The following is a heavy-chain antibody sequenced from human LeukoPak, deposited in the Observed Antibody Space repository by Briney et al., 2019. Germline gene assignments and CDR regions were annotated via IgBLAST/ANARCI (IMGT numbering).Heavy chain of an antibody. CDR1: GGSISSYY. CDR3: ARRIAVAGDYYYYYGMDV. CDR2: IYYSGST. V-gene: IGHV4-59*12. J-gene: IGHJ6*02. Sequence: SETLSLTCTVSGGSISSYYWSWIRQPPGKGLEWIGSIYYSGSTYYNPSLKSRVTISVDTSKNQFSLKLSSVTAADTAVYYCARRIAVAGDYYYYYGMDVWGQGTTVTVSS. D-gene: IGHD6-19*01.